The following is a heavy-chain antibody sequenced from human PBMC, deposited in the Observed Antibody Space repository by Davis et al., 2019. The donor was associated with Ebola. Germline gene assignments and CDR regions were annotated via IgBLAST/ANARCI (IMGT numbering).Heavy chain of an antibody. V-gene: IGHV4-4*02. J-gene: IGHJ4*02. CDR3: ARDGYNYSYFDY. CDR2: IRDSGTS. CDR1: GGSFGSGFW. Sequence: SETLSLTCDVSGGSFGSGFWWSWVRQTPGKGLEWIGEIRDSGTSNYNPSLKSRVTISVDKSKNQFSLKLSSVTAADTAVYYCARDGYNYSYFDYWGQGTLVTVSS. D-gene: IGHD5-24*01.